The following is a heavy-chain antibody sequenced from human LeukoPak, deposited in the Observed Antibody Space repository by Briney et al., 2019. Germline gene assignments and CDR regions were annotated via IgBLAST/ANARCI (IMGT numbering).Heavy chain of an antibody. CDR2: IYYSGST. CDR3: ATGRDSSGYYFEWDY. Sequence: SETLSLTCTVSGGSISSYYWSWIRQPLGKGLEWIGYIYYSGSTNYNPSLKSRVTISVDTSKNQFSLKLSSVTAADTAVYYCATGRDSSGYYFEWDYWGQGTLVTVSS. J-gene: IGHJ4*02. V-gene: IGHV4-59*01. CDR1: GGSISSYY. D-gene: IGHD3-22*01.